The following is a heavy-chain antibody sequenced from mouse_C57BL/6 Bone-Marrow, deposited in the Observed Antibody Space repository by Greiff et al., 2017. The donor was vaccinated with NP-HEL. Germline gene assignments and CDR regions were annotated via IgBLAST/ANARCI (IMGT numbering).Heavy chain of an antibody. V-gene: IGHV1-7*01. CDR3: AKIYYGLYYAMDY. Sequence: QVQLQQSGAELAKPGASVKLSCKASGYTFTSYWMHWVKQRPGQGLEWIGYINPSSGYTKYNQKFKDKATLTADKSSSTAYMQLSSLNYEDSAVYSCAKIYYGLYYAMDYWGQGTSVTVSS. D-gene: IGHD2-1*01. J-gene: IGHJ4*01. CDR2: INPSSGYT. CDR1: GYTFTSYW.